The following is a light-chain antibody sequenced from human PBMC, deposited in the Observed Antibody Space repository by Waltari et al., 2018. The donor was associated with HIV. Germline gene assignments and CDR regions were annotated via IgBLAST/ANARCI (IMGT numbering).Light chain of an antibody. CDR1: SSDISTHSI. Sequence: QSALTQPASVSGSPGQSITISCTGPSSDISTHSIPSWYQKHPYTAPKLLIYDVDNRPSGVSRRFSGSKSGDTASLTISSIQADDEADYYCSSYTTTNTVVFGGGTKFTVL. V-gene: IGLV2-14*03. CDR2: DVD. CDR3: SSYTTTNTVV. J-gene: IGLJ2*01.